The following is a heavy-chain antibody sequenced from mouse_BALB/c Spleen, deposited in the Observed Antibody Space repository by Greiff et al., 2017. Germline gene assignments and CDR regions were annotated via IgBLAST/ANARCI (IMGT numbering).Heavy chain of an antibody. CDR1: GFTFSSYA. J-gene: IGHJ4*01. CDR2: ISSGGST. Sequence: EVKLVESGGGLVKPGGSLKLSCAASGFTFSSYAMSWVRQTPEKRLEWVASISSGGSTYYPDSVKGRFTISRDNARNILYLQMSSLRSEDTAMYYCARGLYDYDNYAMDYWGQGTSVTVSS. D-gene: IGHD2-4*01. CDR3: ARGLYDYDNYAMDY. V-gene: IGHV5-6-5*01.